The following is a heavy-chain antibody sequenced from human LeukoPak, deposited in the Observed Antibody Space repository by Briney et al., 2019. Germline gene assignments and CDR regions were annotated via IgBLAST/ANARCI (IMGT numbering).Heavy chain of an antibody. J-gene: IGHJ4*02. CDR3: AKDGLWFGDLTYFDY. V-gene: IGHV3-30*18. CDR1: GFTFSSFG. Sequence: GGSLRLSCAGSGFTFSSFGMHWVRQAPGKGLEWVAVISHDGSYEYYADSMKGRFTISRDTSKNTLYPQMNSLRAEDTAVYYCAKDGLWFGDLTYFDYWGQGVLVTVPS. D-gene: IGHD3-10*01. CDR2: ISHDGSYE.